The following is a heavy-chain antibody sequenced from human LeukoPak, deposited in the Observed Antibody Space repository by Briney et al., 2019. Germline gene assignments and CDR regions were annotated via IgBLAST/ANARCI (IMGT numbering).Heavy chain of an antibody. CDR1: GFTFSSYE. D-gene: IGHD1-1*01. Sequence: PGGSLRLSCAASGFTFSSYEMNWVRQAPGKGLEWVSYISSSGSTIYYADSVKGRFTISRDNAKNSLYLQMNSLRAEDTAVYYCARETNDGLPDAFDIWGQGTMVTVSS. V-gene: IGHV3-48*03. CDR3: ARETNDGLPDAFDI. J-gene: IGHJ3*02. CDR2: ISSSGSTI.